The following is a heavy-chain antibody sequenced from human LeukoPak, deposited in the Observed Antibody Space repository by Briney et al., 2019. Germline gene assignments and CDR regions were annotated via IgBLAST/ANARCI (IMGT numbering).Heavy chain of an antibody. CDR3: AKCPTDHNYYGSGSYQPFDP. Sequence: TGGALRLSCAASGFTFSTYAMTWVRQAPGKGLEWVSAISGSGGSTYYADSVKGRFTISRDNSKNTLYLQMNSLRAEDTAVYYCAKCPTDHNYYGSGSYQPFDPWGQGTLVTVSS. D-gene: IGHD3-10*01. J-gene: IGHJ5*02. CDR1: GFTFSTYA. CDR2: ISGSGGST. V-gene: IGHV3-23*01.